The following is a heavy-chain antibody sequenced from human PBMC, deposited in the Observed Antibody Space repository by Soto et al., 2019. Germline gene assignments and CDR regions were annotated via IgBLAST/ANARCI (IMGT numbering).Heavy chain of an antibody. Sequence: GGSLRLSCAASGFTFSSYAMHWVRQAPGKGLEWVAVISYDGSNKYYADSVKGRFTISRDNSKNTLYLQMNSLRAEDTAVYYCVRDRNDFLSGHFYNSSDPWGQTPLVTVSS. D-gene: IGHD3-3*01. CDR3: VRDRNDFLSGHFYNSSDP. CDR1: GFTFSSYA. CDR2: ISYDGSNK. V-gene: IGHV3-30-3*01. J-gene: IGHJ5*02.